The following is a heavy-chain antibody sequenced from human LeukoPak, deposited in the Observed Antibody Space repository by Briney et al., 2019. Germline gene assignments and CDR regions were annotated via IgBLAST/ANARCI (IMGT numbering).Heavy chain of an antibody. J-gene: IGHJ4*02. V-gene: IGHV4-30-2*01. CDR1: GGSISSGGYS. D-gene: IGHD1-26*01. CDR3: AREPYGSPRYFDY. Sequence: SQTLSLTCAVSGGSISSGGYSWSWIRQPPGKGLEWIGYIYHSGSTYYNPSLKSRVTISVDRSKNQFSLKLSSVTAADTAVYYCAREPYGSPRYFDYWGQGTLVTVSS. CDR2: IYHSGST.